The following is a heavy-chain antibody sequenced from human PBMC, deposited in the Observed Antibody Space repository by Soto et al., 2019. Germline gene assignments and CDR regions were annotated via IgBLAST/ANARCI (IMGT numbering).Heavy chain of an antibody. J-gene: IGHJ4*02. D-gene: IGHD3-10*01. CDR3: ARVWFYGDNYFDY. Sequence: ASVKVSCKASGGTFSSYAISWVRQAPGQGLEWMGGIIPIFGTANYAQKFQGRVTITADESTSTAYMELSSLRSEDTAVYYCARVWFYGDNYFDYWGQGTLVTVSS. CDR1: GGTFSSYA. CDR2: IIPIFGTA. V-gene: IGHV1-69*13.